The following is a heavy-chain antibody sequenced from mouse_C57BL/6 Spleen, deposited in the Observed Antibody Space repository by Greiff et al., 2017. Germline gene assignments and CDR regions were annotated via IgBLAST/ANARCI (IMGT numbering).Heavy chain of an antibody. J-gene: IGHJ1*03. CDR2: ISSGGSYT. V-gene: IGHV5-6*02. Sequence: DVKLVESGGDLVKPGGSLKLSCAASGFTFSSYGMSWVRQTPDKRLEWVATISSGGSYTYYPDSVKGRFTISRDNAKNTLYLQMSSLKSVDTAMYYCSRHPSTTVVATYWDFDVWGTGTTVTVSS. CDR3: SRHPSTTVVATYWDFDV. CDR1: GFTFSSYG. D-gene: IGHD1-1*01.